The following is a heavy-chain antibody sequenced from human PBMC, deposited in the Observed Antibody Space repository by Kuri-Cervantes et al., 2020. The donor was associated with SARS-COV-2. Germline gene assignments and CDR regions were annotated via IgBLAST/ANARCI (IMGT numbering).Heavy chain of an antibody. D-gene: IGHD2-8*01. CDR2: IYYSGST. CDR1: GGSISSSSYY. V-gene: IGHV4-39*01. Sequence: GSLRLSCTVSGGSISSSSYYWGWIRQPPGKGLEWIGSIYYSGSTYYNPSLKSRVTISVDTSKNQFSLKLSSVTAADTAVYYCARQAIVLMVYATTFDYWGQGTRVTVSS. J-gene: IGHJ4*02. CDR3: ARQAIVLMVYATTFDY.